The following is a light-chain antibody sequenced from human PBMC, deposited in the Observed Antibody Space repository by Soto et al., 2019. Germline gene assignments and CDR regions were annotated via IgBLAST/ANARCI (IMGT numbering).Light chain of an antibody. Sequence: DIQMTQSPSSLSASVGDRVTITCQASQDISNYLNWYQQKPGKAPKLLLYDASNLETGVPSMFSGSGSGTDFTFTISSLQPEDIATCYCQQYDNLPEITFGPGTKVDIK. V-gene: IGKV1-33*01. CDR3: QQYDNLPEIT. J-gene: IGKJ3*01. CDR1: QDISNY. CDR2: DAS.